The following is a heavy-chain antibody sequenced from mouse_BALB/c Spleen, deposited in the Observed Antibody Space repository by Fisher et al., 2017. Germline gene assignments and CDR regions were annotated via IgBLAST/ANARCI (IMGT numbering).Heavy chain of an antibody. V-gene: IGHV5-9*04. Sequence: VRFTISRDNAKNTLYLQMSSLKSEDTAMYYCARSTVRYFDVWGAGTTVTVSS. CDR3: ARSTVRYFDV. J-gene: IGHJ1*01. D-gene: IGHD1-1*01.